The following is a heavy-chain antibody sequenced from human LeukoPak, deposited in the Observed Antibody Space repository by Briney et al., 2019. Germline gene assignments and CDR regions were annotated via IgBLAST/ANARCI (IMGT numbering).Heavy chain of an antibody. CDR2: INPNSGGT. CDR1: GYTFTGYY. J-gene: IGHJ4*02. V-gene: IGHV1-2*02. D-gene: IGHD3-9*01. CDR3: ARSVLRYFDWLAPNYFDY. Sequence: ASVKVSCKASGYTFTGYYMHWVRQAPGQGLEWMGWINPNSGGTNYAQKFQGRVTMTRDTSISTAYMELSSLRSEDTAVYYCARSVLRYFDWLAPNYFDYWGQGTLVTVSS.